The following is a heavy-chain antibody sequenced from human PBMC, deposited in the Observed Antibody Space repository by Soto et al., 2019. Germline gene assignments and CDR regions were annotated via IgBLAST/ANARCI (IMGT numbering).Heavy chain of an antibody. CDR3: ARESIPSYYDILTGYIY. V-gene: IGHV1-18*01. D-gene: IGHD3-9*01. Sequence: ASVKVSCKASGYTFTSYGISWVRQAPGQGLEWMGWISAYNGNTNYAQKLQGRVTMTTDTSTSTAYMELRSLRSDDTAVYYCARESIPSYYDILTGYIYWGQGTLVTVPQ. CDR1: GYTFTSYG. J-gene: IGHJ4*02. CDR2: ISAYNGNT.